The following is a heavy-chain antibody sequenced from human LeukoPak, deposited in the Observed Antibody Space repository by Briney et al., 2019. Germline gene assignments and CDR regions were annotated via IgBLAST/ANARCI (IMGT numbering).Heavy chain of an antibody. D-gene: IGHD2-2*01. CDR3: ASDLGYCSSTSCSTFDS. CDR1: GGTFSSYA. J-gene: IGHJ4*02. V-gene: IGHV1-69*05. CDR2: IIPIFGTA. Sequence: SVKVSCKASGGTFSSYAISWVRQAPGQGLEWMGGIIPIFGTANYAQKFQGRVTITTDESTSTAYMELSSLRSEDTAVYYCASDLGYCSSTSCSTFDSWGQGTLVTVSS.